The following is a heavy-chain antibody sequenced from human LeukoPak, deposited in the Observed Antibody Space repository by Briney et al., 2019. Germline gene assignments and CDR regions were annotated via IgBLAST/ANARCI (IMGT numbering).Heavy chain of an antibody. Sequence: ASVKVSCKASGYTFTGYYMHWVRQAPGQGLEWMGWINPNSGGTNYAQKFQGRVTMTRDTPISTAYMELSRLRSDDTAVYYCAREVVVTAIGDFDYWGQGTLVTVSS. CDR2: INPNSGGT. CDR3: AREVVVTAIGDFDY. D-gene: IGHD2-21*02. CDR1: GYTFTGYY. V-gene: IGHV1-2*02. J-gene: IGHJ4*02.